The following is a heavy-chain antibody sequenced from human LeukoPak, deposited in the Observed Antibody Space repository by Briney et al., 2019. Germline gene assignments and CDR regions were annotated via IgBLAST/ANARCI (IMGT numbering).Heavy chain of an antibody. V-gene: IGHV4-38-2*02. CDR1: GYSISSGYY. CDR2: IYHSGST. J-gene: IGHJ4*02. D-gene: IGHD1-1*01. Sequence: PSETLSLTCTVSGYSISSGYYWGWIRQPPGKGLEWIGSIYHSGSTYYNPSLKSRVTISVDTSKNQFSLKLSSVTAADTAVYYCARGPERLGFDYWGQGTLVTVSS. CDR3: ARGPERLGFDY.